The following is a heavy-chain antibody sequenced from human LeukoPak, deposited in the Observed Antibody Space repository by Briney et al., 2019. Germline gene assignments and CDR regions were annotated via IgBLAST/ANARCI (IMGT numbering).Heavy chain of an antibody. CDR3: ARSSGTYYHHAFDI. V-gene: IGHV1-18*01. Sequence: GAPVKVSCKASGYTFTSYGISWVGQAPGQGVEGMGWISAYNGNTNYAQKLHGRVTMTTDTSTRTAYMELRSLRSDDTAVYYCARSSGTYYHHAFDIWGQGTMVTVSS. CDR2: ISAYNGNT. J-gene: IGHJ3*02. CDR1: GYTFTSYG. D-gene: IGHD1-26*01.